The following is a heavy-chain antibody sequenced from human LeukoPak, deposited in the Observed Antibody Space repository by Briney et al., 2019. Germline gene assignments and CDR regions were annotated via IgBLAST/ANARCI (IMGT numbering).Heavy chain of an antibody. J-gene: IGHJ4*02. CDR3: ASRGVFDSSSSELGVVDY. CDR1: GYTFTGYY. Sequence: ASVKVSCKAPGYTFTGYYMHWVRQAPGQGLEWMGWINPNSGGTNYAQKFQGRVTMTRDTSISTAYMELSRLRSDDTAVYYCASRGVFDSSSSELGVVDYWGQGTLVTVSS. D-gene: IGHD6-13*01. V-gene: IGHV1-2*02. CDR2: INPNSGGT.